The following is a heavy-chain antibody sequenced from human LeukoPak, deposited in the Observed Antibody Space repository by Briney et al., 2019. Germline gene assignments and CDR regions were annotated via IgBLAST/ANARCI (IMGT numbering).Heavy chain of an antibody. J-gene: IGHJ4*02. V-gene: IGHV3-33*01. D-gene: IGHD3-16*01. Sequence: RGSLRLSCAASGFTFSSYGMHWVRQAPGKGLEWVAVIWYDGSNKYYADSVKGRFTISRDNSKNTLYLQTNSLRAEDTAVYYCARDRKGGKFDYWGQGTLVTVSS. CDR2: IWYDGSNK. CDR3: ARDRKGGKFDY. CDR1: GFTFSSYG.